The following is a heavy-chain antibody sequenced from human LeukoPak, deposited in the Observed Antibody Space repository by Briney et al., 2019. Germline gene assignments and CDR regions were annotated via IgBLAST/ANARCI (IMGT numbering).Heavy chain of an antibody. V-gene: IGHV4-59*01. CDR3: AARSSGSYYSWFDP. Sequence: SEALSLTCTGSGGSIRRYHWSWIRQPPGKGLEWIGYIYYSGSTNYNPSLKSRVTISVDTSKNQFSLKLSSVTAADTAVYYCAARSSGSYYSWFDPWGQGNLVTVSS. D-gene: IGHD1-26*01. CDR2: IYYSGST. CDR1: GGSIRRYH. J-gene: IGHJ5*02.